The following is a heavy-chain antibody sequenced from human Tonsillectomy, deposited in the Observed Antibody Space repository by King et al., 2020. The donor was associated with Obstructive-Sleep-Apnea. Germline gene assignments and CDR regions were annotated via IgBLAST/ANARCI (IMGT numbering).Heavy chain of an antibody. D-gene: IGHD2-21*02. CDR1: GGSISSGGYY. CDR3: ARDLASYCGGDCYSRYFDL. J-gene: IGHJ2*01. V-gene: IGHV4-31*03. CDR2: IYYSGST. Sequence: VQLQESGPGLVKPSQTLSLTCTVSGGSISSGGYYWSWIRQHPGKGLEWIGYIYYSGSTYYNPSLKSRVTISVDTSKNQFSLKLSSVTAADTAGYYCARDLASYCGGDCYSRYFDLWGRGTLVTVSS.